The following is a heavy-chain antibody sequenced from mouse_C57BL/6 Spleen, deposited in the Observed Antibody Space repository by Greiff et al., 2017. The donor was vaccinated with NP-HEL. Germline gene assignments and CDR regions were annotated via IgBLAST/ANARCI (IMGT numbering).Heavy chain of an antibody. CDR1: GYTFTDYE. CDR3: TRYWLLPHFDY. CDR2: IDPETGGT. D-gene: IGHD2-3*01. V-gene: IGHV1-15*01. Sequence: VHLVESGAELVRPGASVTLSCKASGYTFTDYEMHWVKQTPVHGLEWIGAIDPETGGTAYNQKFKGKAILTADKSSSTAYMELRSLTSEDSAVYYCTRYWLLPHFDYWGQGTTLTVSS. J-gene: IGHJ2*01.